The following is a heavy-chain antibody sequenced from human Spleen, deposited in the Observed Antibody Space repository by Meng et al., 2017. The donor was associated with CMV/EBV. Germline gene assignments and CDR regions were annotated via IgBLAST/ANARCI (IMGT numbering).Heavy chain of an antibody. J-gene: IGHJ4*02. D-gene: IGHD5-12*01. V-gene: IGHV4-38-2*02. CDR2: INRSGTT. Sequence: SETLSLTCIVSGYSINSGFYWSWVRQLPGKGLEWMATINRSGTTYHNPSLKTRVTISVDTSKNRFYVNVNSVTAADTAVYHCARYTGSGFYFDYWGQGMLVTVSS. CDR1: GYSINSGFY. CDR3: ARYTGSGFYFDY.